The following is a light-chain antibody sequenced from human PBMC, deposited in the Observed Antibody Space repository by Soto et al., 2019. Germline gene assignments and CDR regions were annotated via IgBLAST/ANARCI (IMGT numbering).Light chain of an antibody. CDR2: GAS. Sequence: EIVLPQSPATLSLSPGERATLSCRASQSVSSSYVAWYKQKPGQAPRLLIYGASSRATGIPDRFSGRGSGTSFTLTISRLAPEDSAVYYWQEYGSSPPFTFGGGTKVESK. CDR1: QSVSSSY. CDR3: QEYGSSPPFT. V-gene: IGKV3-20*01. J-gene: IGKJ4*01.